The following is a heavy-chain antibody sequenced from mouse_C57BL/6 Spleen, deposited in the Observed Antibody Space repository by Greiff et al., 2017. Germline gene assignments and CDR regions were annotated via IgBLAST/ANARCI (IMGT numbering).Heavy chain of an antibody. Sequence: VQLKESGPELVKPGASVKIPCKASGYTFTDYNMDWVKQSHGKSLEWIGDINPNNGGTIYNQKFKGKATLTVDKSSSTAYMELRSLTSEDTAVYYCARRIYYGNYGFAYWGQGTLVTVSA. D-gene: IGHD2-1*01. J-gene: IGHJ3*01. CDR2: INPNNGGT. V-gene: IGHV1-18*01. CDR3: ARRIYYGNYGFAY. CDR1: GYTFTDYN.